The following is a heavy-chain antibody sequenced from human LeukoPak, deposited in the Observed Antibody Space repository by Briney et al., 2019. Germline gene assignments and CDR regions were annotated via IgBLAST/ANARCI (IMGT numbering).Heavy chain of an antibody. CDR3: AKDPRFLEWFPFDY. D-gene: IGHD3-3*01. CDR1: GFTFSSYE. CDR2: ISSSGSTI. J-gene: IGHJ4*02. V-gene: IGHV3-48*03. Sequence: GGSLRLSCAASGFTFSSYEMNWARQAPGKGLEWVSYISSSGSTIYYADSLKGRFTISRDNAKNSLYLQMNSLRAEDTAVYYCAKDPRFLEWFPFDYWGQGTLVTVSS.